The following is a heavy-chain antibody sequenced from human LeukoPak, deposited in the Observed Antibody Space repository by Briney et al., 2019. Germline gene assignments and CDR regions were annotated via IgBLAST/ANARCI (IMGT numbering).Heavy chain of an antibody. Sequence: PGRSLRLSCAASGFTFSNAWMSWVRQAPGKGLEWVGRIKSKTDGGTTDYAAPVKGRFTISRDDPKNTLYLQMNSLKTEDTAVYYCTRESYILFYYWGQGILVTVSS. D-gene: IGHD1-26*01. J-gene: IGHJ4*02. CDR1: GFTFSNAW. CDR2: IKSKTDGGTT. V-gene: IGHV3-15*01. CDR3: TRESYILFYY.